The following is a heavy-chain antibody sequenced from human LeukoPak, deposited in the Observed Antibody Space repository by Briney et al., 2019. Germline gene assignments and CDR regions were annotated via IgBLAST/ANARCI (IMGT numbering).Heavy chain of an antibody. CDR1: GYTFTGYY. Sequence: GASVKVSCKASGYTFTGYYMHWVRQAPGQGLEWMGWINPNSGGTNYAQKFQGRVTMTRDTSISTAYMELSRLRSDDTDVYYCARKIRNGDCGFDYWGQGTLVTVSS. CDR3: ARKIRNGDCGFDY. J-gene: IGHJ4*02. D-gene: IGHD2-21*02. CDR2: INPNSGGT. V-gene: IGHV1-2*02.